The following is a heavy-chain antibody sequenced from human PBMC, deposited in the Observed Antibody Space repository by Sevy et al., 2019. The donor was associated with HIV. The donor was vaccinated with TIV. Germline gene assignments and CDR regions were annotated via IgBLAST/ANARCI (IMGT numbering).Heavy chain of an antibody. J-gene: IGHJ4*02. V-gene: IGHV4-38-2*01. CDR3: ARGGSIVTARDYFDH. CDR1: DYSISSGYY. CDR2: IHHSGSI. D-gene: IGHD1-26*01. Sequence: SETLSLTCGVSDYSISSGYYWGWIRQPPGKGLEWLGSIHHSGSISFNPSLNSRVIISVDTSKNQFSLKLHSVTAADTAVYYCARGGSIVTARDYFDHWGQGVLVTVSS.